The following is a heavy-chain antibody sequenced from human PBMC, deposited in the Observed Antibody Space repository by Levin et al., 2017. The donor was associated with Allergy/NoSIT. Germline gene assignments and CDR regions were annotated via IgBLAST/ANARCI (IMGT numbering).Heavy chain of an antibody. J-gene: IGHJ5*01. Sequence: VKVSCKASGYSFSDYYIHWVRQAPGQGLEWMGRINPNSGGTNYAQTFQGRVTMTRDTSTCSAYMELSRLTSDDTAVYYCARDKSYRDTGGSYDSWGQGTLVTVSS. CDR2: INPNSGGT. CDR1: GYSFSDYY. D-gene: IGHD2-8*02. V-gene: IGHV1-2*02. CDR3: ARDKSYRDTGGSYDS.